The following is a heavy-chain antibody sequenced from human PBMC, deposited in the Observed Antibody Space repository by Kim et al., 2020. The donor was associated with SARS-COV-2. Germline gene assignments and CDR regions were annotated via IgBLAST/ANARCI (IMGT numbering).Heavy chain of an antibody. CDR2: ISWDGTRT. J-gene: IGHJ4*02. Sequence: GGSLRLSCVASGFTFSTSPMGWVRQAPGEGLEWVSRISWDGTRTYYADSVKGRVTMSSDKSKNTVYLHMNSLRVEDKAVYYCAKGVTNSGFDYWGQGAQVTVSS. V-gene: IGHV3-23*01. CDR3: AKGVTNSGFDY. CDR1: GFTFSTSP. D-gene: IGHD4-17*01.